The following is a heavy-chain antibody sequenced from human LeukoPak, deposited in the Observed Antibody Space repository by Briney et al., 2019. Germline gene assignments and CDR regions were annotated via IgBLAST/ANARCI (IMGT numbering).Heavy chain of an antibody. CDR2: ISGYNGNT. Sequence: ASVKVSCKASGYTFTSYYMHWVRQAPGQGLEWMGWISGYNGNTNYAQKLQSRVTMTTDTSTSTAYMELRRLRSDDTAVYYCARDLGRRCSGGRCYYYYNYMDVWGKGTTVTISS. J-gene: IGHJ6*03. CDR3: ARDLGRRCSGGRCYYYYNYMDV. D-gene: IGHD2-15*01. V-gene: IGHV1-18*04. CDR1: GYTFTSYY.